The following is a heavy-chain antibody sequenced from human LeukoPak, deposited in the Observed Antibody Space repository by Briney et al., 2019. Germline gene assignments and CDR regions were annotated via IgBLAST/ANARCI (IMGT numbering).Heavy chain of an antibody. V-gene: IGHV4-38-2*02. CDR3: ARGRITMVRGAPLWFDP. CDR1: SYSISRGYY. Sequence: SETLSLTCTVSSYSISRGYYWGWIRQSPGKGLEWIGSIYYSGSTYYNPSLKSRVTISVDTSTNQFSLKLRSVTAADTAVYYCARGRITMVRGAPLWFDPWGQGTLVTVSS. D-gene: IGHD3-10*01. CDR2: IYYSGST. J-gene: IGHJ5*02.